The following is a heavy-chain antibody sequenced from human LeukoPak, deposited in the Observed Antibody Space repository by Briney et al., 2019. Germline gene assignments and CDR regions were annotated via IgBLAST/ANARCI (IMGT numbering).Heavy chain of an antibody. J-gene: IGHJ5*02. CDR1: GFTFSNYW. Sequence: GRSLRLSCVASGFTFSNYWMHWVRQPPGKGLVWVSRIYVDGRTTNYADSVKGRFTISRDNAKNTVYLEMNSLSVEDTATYYCIRDFRSADLWGQGTLVTVTS. V-gene: IGHV3-74*01. CDR2: IYVDGRTT. CDR3: IRDFRSADL.